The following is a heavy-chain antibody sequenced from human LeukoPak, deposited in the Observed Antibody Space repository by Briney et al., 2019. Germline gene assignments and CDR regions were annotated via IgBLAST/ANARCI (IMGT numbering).Heavy chain of an antibody. CDR2: FDPEDGET. D-gene: IGHD4-23*01. Sequence: ASVTVSCKVSGYTLTELSMHWVRQAPGKGLEWMGGFDPEDGETIYAQKFQGRVTMTEDTSTDTAYMELSSLRSEDTAVYYCATINPYAVGFDYWGQGTLVTVSS. CDR3: ATINPYAVGFDY. V-gene: IGHV1-24*01. J-gene: IGHJ4*02. CDR1: GYTLTELS.